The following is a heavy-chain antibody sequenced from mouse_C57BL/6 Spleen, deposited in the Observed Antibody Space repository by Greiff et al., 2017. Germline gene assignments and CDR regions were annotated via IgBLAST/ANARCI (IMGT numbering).Heavy chain of an antibody. D-gene: IGHD2-4*01. CDR3: TRELDSDFDD. J-gene: IGHJ2*01. Sequence: QVQLQQPGAELVRPGSSVKLSCKASGYTFTSYWMHWVKQRPIQGLEWIGNIDPSDSETHYNQKFKDKATLPVDKSSSTASMQLSSLTSELSAVSYYTRELDSDFDDWGQGTTLTVSS. V-gene: IGHV1-52*01. CDR1: GYTFTSYW. CDR2: IDPSDSET.